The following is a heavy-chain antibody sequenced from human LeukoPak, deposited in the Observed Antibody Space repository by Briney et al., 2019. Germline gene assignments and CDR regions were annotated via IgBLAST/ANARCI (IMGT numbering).Heavy chain of an antibody. J-gene: IGHJ4*02. Sequence: GGSLRLSCSDSGFTFSDYWMLCVRAALRRGRGWVGHIRQDDSEKNYVDSVKGRFTISRDNAKSSLYLQMNSLRAEDTAIYYCATDRKVGTWDARFNYWGQGTLVTVSS. CDR3: ATDRKVGTWDARFNY. D-gene: IGHD4-23*01. CDR1: GFTFSDYW. V-gene: IGHV3-7*01. CDR2: IRQDDSEK.